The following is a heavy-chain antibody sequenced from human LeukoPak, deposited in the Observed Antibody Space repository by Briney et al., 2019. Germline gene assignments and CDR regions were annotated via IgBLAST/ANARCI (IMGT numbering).Heavy chain of an antibody. D-gene: IGHD3-22*01. CDR1: GVPISSDY. CDR2: IYTSGST. CDR3: ARVFDDYYDSSADPPLWFDP. J-gene: IGHJ5*02. V-gene: IGHV4-4*07. Sequence: SETLSLTCTVSGVPISSDYWNWIRQPAGKGLEWIGRIYTSGSTNYNPSLKSRVTMSVDTSKNEISLKLTSMTAADTAVYYCARVFDDYYDSSADPPLWFDPWGQGTLVTVSS.